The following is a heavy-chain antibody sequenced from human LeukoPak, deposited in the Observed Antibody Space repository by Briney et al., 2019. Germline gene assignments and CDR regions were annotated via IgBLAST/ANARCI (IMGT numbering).Heavy chain of an antibody. CDR3: ARDLVTVTKGFDI. Sequence: PSETLSLTCAVSGDSFSSHYWTWIRQPPGRGLEWIGYISYIGTTNYNPSLKSRVTISIDTSKNQFSLKLSSVTTADTAVYYCARDLVTVTKGFDIWGLGTMVSVSS. V-gene: IGHV4-59*11. J-gene: IGHJ3*02. CDR1: GDSFSSHY. CDR2: ISYIGTT. D-gene: IGHD4-17*01.